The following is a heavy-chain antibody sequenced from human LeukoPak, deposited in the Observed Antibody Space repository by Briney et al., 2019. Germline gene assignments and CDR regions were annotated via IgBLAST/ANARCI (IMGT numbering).Heavy chain of an antibody. CDR1: GFTFSSYW. Sequence: GGSLRLSCAASGFTFSSYWMSWVRQAPGKGLEWVANIKQDGSEKYYVDSVKGRFTISRDNAKNSLYLQMNSLRAEDTAVYYCAKGPTGYSSSWPDYWGQGTLVTVSS. D-gene: IGHD6-13*01. J-gene: IGHJ4*02. V-gene: IGHV3-7*01. CDR2: IKQDGSEK. CDR3: AKGPTGYSSSWPDY.